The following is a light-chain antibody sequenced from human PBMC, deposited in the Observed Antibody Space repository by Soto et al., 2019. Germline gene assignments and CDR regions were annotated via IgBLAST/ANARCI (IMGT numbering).Light chain of an antibody. V-gene: IGKV3-15*01. CDR3: QQYNNWPWA. CDR2: GAS. Sequence: EIVMTQSPATLSVSPGERATLSCRASQSVSSNLAWYQQKPGQTPRLLIYGASTRATGITPRFSGSGSGTEFTLTSGSLQSEDFAGYYCQQYNNWPWAFGQGTKVEI. CDR1: QSVSSN. J-gene: IGKJ1*01.